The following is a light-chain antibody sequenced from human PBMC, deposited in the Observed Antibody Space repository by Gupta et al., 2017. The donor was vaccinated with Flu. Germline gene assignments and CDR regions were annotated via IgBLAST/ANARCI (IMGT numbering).Light chain of an antibody. Sequence: QSALPQPASVSASPGPSITISCTGTSSDVGGYNSVSWYQQHPGKAHKLMIYEVNNRPAGVSNRFSGSKSGDTASLTISGLQPEDEADYYCSSYTSSSTYVLGPGTKVTVL. CDR2: EVN. V-gene: IGLV2-14*01. J-gene: IGLJ1*01. CDR3: SSYTSSSTYV. CDR1: SSDVGGYNS.